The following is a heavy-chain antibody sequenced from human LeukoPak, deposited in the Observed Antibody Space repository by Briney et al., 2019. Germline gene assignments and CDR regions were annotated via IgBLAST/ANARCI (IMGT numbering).Heavy chain of an antibody. J-gene: IGHJ4*02. Sequence: XXSLRLSCAAXGFTFSSYSMNWVRQAPGKGLEWVSSISSSSSYIYYADSVKGRFTISRDNAKNSLYLQMNSLRAEDTAVYYCARERNYDYVWGSYRPIDYWGQGTLVTVSS. CDR2: ISSSSSYI. CDR3: ARERNYDYVWGSYRPIDY. V-gene: IGHV3-21*01. CDR1: GFTFSSYS. D-gene: IGHD3-16*02.